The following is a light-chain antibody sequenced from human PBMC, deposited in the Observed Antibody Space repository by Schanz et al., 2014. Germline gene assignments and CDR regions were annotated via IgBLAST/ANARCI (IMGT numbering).Light chain of an antibody. V-gene: IGLV2-11*01. CDR1: NSDVGGYDY. CDR3: SSYAGSNGVL. J-gene: IGLJ2*01. CDR2: NVN. Sequence: QSALTQPRSVSGSPGQSVTISCTGTNSDVGGYDYVSWYQQHPGKAPKLLIYNVNERPSGVPDRFSGSKSGNTASLTVSGLQSEDEADYYCSSYAGSNGVLFGGGTKLTVL.